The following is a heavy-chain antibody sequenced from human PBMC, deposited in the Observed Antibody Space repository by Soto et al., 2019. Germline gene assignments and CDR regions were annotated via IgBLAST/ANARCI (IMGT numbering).Heavy chain of an antibody. D-gene: IGHD3-3*01. Sequence: QVQLLQSGAEVKRPGASVKVSCRASGYTFTNYDVSWVRQAAGQGLEWMGWLSPATGKTKTTYLPQIRDRVSMTWDTSVATADLEVLDLTSDDAAVYYCARGGTAHYDFWSDPRGDWLASWGQGTLVTVSS. CDR3: ARGGTAHYDFWSDPRGDWLAS. CDR2: LSPATGKTKT. CDR1: GYTFTNYD. J-gene: IGHJ5*01. V-gene: IGHV1-8*01.